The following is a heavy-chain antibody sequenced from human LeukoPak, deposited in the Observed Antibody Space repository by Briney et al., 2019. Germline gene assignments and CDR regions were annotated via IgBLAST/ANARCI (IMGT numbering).Heavy chain of an antibody. J-gene: IGHJ4*02. CDR2: IKQDGSEK. CDR1: GFTFSSYW. D-gene: IGHD4-17*01. Sequence: GGSLRLSCAASGFTFSSYWMSWVRQAPGKGLEWVANIKQDGSEKNYVDSVKGRFTISRDNAKNSLYLQMDSLRAGDTAVYYCARDSGTTVTLGEPDYWGQGTLVTVSS. CDR3: ARDSGTTVTLGEPDY. V-gene: IGHV3-7*01.